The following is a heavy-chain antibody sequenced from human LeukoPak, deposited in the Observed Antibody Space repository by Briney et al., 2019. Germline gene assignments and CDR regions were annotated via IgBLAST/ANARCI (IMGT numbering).Heavy chain of an antibody. Sequence: PSETLSLTCTVSGGSISSHYWSWIRQSPGKGLEWIGYIYYSGSTNYNPSLKSRVTISVDTSKNQFSLKLSSVTAADTAVYYCARGGSGSYYNDPFDYYYMDVWGKGTTVTVSS. CDR1: GGSISSHY. D-gene: IGHD3-10*01. V-gene: IGHV4-59*11. J-gene: IGHJ6*03. CDR3: ARGGSGSYYNDPFDYYYMDV. CDR2: IYYSGST.